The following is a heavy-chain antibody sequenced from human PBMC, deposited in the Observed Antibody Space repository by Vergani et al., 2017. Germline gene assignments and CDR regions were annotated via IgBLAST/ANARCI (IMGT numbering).Heavy chain of an antibody. J-gene: IGHJ4*02. CDR1: EYSFGNYW. Sequence: EVELVQSGPEMRKPGESLKISCKGSEYSFGNYWNGWVRQMPGKGLEWMGIIYPADSDTSYSPSFQGQVTISADKSISTAFLQWDSLKASDTALYYCARHTTYTDSWGQGTLVTVSS. CDR3: ARHTTYTDS. CDR2: IYPADSDT. V-gene: IGHV5-51*01. D-gene: IGHD1-1*01.